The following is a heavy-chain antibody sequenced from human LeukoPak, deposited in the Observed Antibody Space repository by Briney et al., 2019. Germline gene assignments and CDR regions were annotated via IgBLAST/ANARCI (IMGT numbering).Heavy chain of an antibody. Sequence: GGSLRLSCATSGFTFSSYWMSWVRQAPGKGLEWVANIKQDGSEKYYVDSVKGRFTISRDNAKNSLYLQMNSLRAEDTAVYYCARAPPAGYDFWSGYYDYWDQGTLVTVSS. CDR1: GFTFSSYW. J-gene: IGHJ4*02. V-gene: IGHV3-7*01. CDR2: IKQDGSEK. D-gene: IGHD3-3*01. CDR3: ARAPPAGYDFWSGYYDY.